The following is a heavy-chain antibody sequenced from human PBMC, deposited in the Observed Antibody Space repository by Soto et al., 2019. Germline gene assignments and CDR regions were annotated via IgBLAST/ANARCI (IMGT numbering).Heavy chain of an antibody. CDR3: ARSPQEDFWSGYYPSYFDY. V-gene: IGHV1-46*01. Sequence: ASVKVSCKASGYTFTSYYMHWVRQAPGQGLEWMGIINPSGGSTSYAQKFQGRVTMTRDTSTSTVYMELSSLRSEDTAVYYCARSPQEDFWSGYYPSYFDYWGQGTLVTVS. D-gene: IGHD3-3*01. CDR1: GYTFTSYY. J-gene: IGHJ4*02. CDR2: INPSGGST.